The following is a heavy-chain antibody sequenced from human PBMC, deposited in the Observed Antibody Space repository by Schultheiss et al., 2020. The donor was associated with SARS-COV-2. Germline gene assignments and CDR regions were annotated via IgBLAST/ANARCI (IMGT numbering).Heavy chain of an antibody. CDR3: ARGKMTWFDP. CDR1: GGSISSSNW. V-gene: IGHV4-4*02. Sequence: SETLSLTCAVSGGSISSSNWWSWVRQPPGKGLEWIGEINHSGSTNYNPSLKSRVTISVDTSKNQFSLKLSSVTAADTAVYYCARGKMTWFDPWGQGTLVTVSS. CDR2: INHSGST. J-gene: IGHJ5*02.